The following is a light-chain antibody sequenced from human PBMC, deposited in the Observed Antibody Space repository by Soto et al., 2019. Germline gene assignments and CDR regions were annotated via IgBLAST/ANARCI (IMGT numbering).Light chain of an antibody. V-gene: IGKV3-20*01. CDR2: GAS. Sequence: ESMLTQSPGTLSLSPGERATLSCRASQSVSTRYLAWYQQKPGQAPRLLSYGASIRATGIPDRFSGSGSGTDFTLTISRLEPEDFAVYYCHQFKSSPPAFTFGQGTKLEI. CDR1: QSVSTRY. CDR3: HQFKSSPPAFT. J-gene: IGKJ2*01.